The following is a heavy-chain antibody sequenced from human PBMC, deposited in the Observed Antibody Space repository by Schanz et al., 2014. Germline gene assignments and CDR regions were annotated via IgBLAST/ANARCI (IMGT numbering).Heavy chain of an antibody. CDR2: IHHGGGT. CDR1: RDSIRNGHW. J-gene: IGHJ4*02. V-gene: IGHV4-4*02. D-gene: IGHD2-2*01. Sequence: QVQLQESGPGLVKPSGTLSLTCTISRDSIRNGHWWHWVRQPPGKGLEWVGEIHHGGGTIYNPSLKGRFTISRDTAKRCFSLKLTSVTAADTAVYYSARLVPRGGCSSTSCQYFDYWGQGILVTVSS. CDR3: ARLVPRGGCSSTSCQYFDY.